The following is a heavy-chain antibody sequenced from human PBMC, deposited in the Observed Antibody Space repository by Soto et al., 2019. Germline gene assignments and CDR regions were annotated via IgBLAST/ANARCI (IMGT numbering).Heavy chain of an antibody. D-gene: IGHD3-10*01. CDR2: IYYSGST. CDR3: ARGLGDHSNWFDP. Sequence: SETLSLTCTVSGGSISSGDYYWSWIRQPPGKGLEWIGYIYYSGSTYYNPSLKSRVTISVDASKNQFSLKLSSVTAADTAVYYCARGLGDHSNWFDPWGQGTLVTVSS. V-gene: IGHV4-30-4*01. CDR1: GGSISSGDYY. J-gene: IGHJ5*02.